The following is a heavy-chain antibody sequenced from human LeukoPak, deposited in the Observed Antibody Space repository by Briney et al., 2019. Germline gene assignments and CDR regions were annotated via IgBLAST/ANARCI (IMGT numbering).Heavy chain of an antibody. CDR1: AYTFTTYD. Sequence: GASVKVSCKASAYTFTTYDINWVRQAIGHGLEWMGGMNPNSGNTGYAQKFQGRVTMTRNTSINTAYMELSSLRSDDTAVYYCARAVPYYFGSGSTEEFDYWGQGTLVTVSS. CDR3: ARAVPYYFGSGSTEEFDY. V-gene: IGHV1-8*01. CDR2: MNPNSGNT. D-gene: IGHD3-10*01. J-gene: IGHJ4*02.